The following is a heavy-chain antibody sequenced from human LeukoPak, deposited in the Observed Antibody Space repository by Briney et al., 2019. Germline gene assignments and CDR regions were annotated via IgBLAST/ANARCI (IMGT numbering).Heavy chain of an antibody. CDR3: ARDTSSTVTTMDY. D-gene: IGHD4-17*01. CDR2: FWFDGTNK. V-gene: IGHV3-33*08. Sequence: GGSLRLSCRASGFTFNSSAMHWVRDAPGKGVEWLADFWFDGTNKYYADSVKGRLTISRDNSKNTLYLHVNTQSAGDTAVYYCARDTSSTVTTMDYWGQGTLVTVSS. J-gene: IGHJ4*02. CDR1: GFTFNSSA.